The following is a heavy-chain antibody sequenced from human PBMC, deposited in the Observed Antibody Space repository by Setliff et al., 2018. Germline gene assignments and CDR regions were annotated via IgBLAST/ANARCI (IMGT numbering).Heavy chain of an antibody. Sequence: KPSETLSLTCTVSGGSISPYFWSWIRQPPGKGLEWIGYIYHNGNTNFNPSPKTRVTMSVDPSKNQFALNLRSVTAADTAVYYCVRDRTAYSYGLDVWAQGTTVTVSS. J-gene: IGHJ6*02. CDR3: VRDRTAYSYGLDV. CDR2: IYHNGNT. V-gene: IGHV4-59*01. CDR1: GGSISPYF. D-gene: IGHD5-18*01.